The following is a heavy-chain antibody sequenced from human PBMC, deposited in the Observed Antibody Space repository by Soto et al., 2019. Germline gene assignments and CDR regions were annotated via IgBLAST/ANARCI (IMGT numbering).Heavy chain of an antibody. Sequence: SEPLSHTCTVSGGYISSHYWSWIRQPPGKELEWIGYIYYSGSTNYNPSLKSRVTISVHTSKNQFSLKLSSVTAADTAVYYCARTLPPPQQQLRPDFDYWGQGTLVTVSS. CDR3: ARTLPPPQQQLRPDFDY. D-gene: IGHD6-13*01. CDR2: IYYSGST. CDR1: GGYISSHY. J-gene: IGHJ4*02. V-gene: IGHV4-59*11.